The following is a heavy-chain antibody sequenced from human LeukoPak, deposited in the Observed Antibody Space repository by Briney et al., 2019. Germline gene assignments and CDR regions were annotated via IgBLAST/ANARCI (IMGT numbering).Heavy chain of an antibody. J-gene: IGHJ3*02. CDR2: IKQDGSEK. D-gene: IGHD3-9*01. V-gene: IGHV3-7*03. CDR3: ARERYFDWLLSSCAFDI. CDR1: GFTFSSYW. Sequence: GGSLRLSCAVSGFTFSSYWMSWVRQAPGKGLEWVANIKQDGSEKYYVDSVKGRFTISRDNAKNSLYLQMNSLRAEDTAVYYCARERYFDWLLSSCAFDIWGQGTMVTVSS.